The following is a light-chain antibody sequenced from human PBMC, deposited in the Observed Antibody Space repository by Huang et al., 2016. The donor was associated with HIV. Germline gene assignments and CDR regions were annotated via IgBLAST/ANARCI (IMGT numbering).Light chain of an antibody. CDR3: HQYYSTPYT. V-gene: IGKV4-1*01. J-gene: IGKJ2*01. CDR1: QSVLYSSNNKNY. Sequence: DIVMTQSPDSLAVSLGERATINCKSSQSVLYSSNNKNYLAWYQQKPGQPPKLLIYWASTRESGVPDRFSGGGSGTEFTLTISSLQAEDVAVYYCHQYYSTPYTFGQGTKLEIK. CDR2: WAS.